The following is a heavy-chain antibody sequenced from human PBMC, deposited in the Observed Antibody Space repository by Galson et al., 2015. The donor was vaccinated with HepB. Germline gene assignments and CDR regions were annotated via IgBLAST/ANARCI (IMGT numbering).Heavy chain of an antibody. CDR3: ARPRAPFGTRGNTFDR. D-gene: IGHD3-10*01. CDR2: ISNSGRT. CDR1: GGSFSGYY. J-gene: IGHJ4*02. V-gene: IGHV4-34*01. Sequence: LSLTCAVYGGSFSGYYWSWIRQSPVKGLEWIGEISNSGRTNYNPSLKSRVTISVDTSKNQFSLKMNSITAADTAVYYCARPRAPFGTRGNTFDRWGQGTLVTVSS.